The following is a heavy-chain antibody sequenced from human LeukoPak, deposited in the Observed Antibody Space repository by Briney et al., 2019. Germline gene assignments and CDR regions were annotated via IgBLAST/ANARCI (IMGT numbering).Heavy chain of an antibody. V-gene: IGHV3-30*03. CDR1: GFTFSSYG. CDR3: ARDRSQVPADLYYYYYGMDV. Sequence: GRSLRLSCAASGFTFSSYGMHWVRQAPGKGLEWVAVISYDGSNKYYADSVKGRFTISRDNSKNTLYLQMNSLRAEDTAVYYCARDRSQVPADLYYYYYGMDVWGKGTTVTVSS. CDR2: ISYDGSNK. D-gene: IGHD2-2*01. J-gene: IGHJ6*04.